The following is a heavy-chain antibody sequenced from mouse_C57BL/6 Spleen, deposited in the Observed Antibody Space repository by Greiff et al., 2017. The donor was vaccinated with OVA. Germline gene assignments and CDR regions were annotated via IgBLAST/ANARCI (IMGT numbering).Heavy chain of an antibody. D-gene: IGHD3-2*02. CDR1: GYTFTSYW. V-gene: IGHV1-55*01. CDR3: ARSDSSGFAWFAY. J-gene: IGHJ3*01. Sequence: QVQLQQSGAELVKPGASVKMSCKASGYTFTSYWITWVKQRPGQGLEWIGDIYPGSGSTNYNEKFKSKATLTVDTSSSTAYMQLSSLTSEDSAVYYCARSDSSGFAWFAYWGQGTLVTVSA. CDR2: IYPGSGST.